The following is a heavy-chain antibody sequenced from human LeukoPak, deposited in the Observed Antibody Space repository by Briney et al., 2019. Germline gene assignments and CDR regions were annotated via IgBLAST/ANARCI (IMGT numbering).Heavy chain of an antibody. CDR3: ARQTGIAAAGTWGYYMDV. Sequence: GGSLRLSCAASGFTFSSYWMSWVRQAPGKGLEWVANIKQDGSEKYYVDSVKGRFTISRDNAKNSLYLQMNSLRAEDTAAYYCARQTGIAAAGTWGYYMDVWGKGTTVTVSS. J-gene: IGHJ6*03. CDR2: IKQDGSEK. D-gene: IGHD6-13*01. CDR1: GFTFSSYW. V-gene: IGHV3-7*01.